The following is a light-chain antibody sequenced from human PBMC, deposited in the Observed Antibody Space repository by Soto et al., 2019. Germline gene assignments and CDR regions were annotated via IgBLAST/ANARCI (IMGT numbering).Light chain of an antibody. V-gene: IGKV1-27*01. J-gene: IGKJ4*01. CDR3: QRYDDAPLT. CDR2: AAS. Sequence: DIQMTQSPSSLSASVGDRVTMTCRASQDISNYLVWYQQQPGKVPKLLIYAASTLHSGVPSRFSGSGSGTDFTLPISSLQPEDVGTYYCQRYDDAPLTFGGGTNVEIK. CDR1: QDISNY.